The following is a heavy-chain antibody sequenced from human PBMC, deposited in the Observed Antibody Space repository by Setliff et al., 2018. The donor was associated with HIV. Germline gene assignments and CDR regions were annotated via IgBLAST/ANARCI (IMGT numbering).Heavy chain of an antibody. V-gene: IGHV3-11*04. CDR2: ISRDGNTI. J-gene: IGHJ4*02. CDR3: TRVDSNYEKFDC. D-gene: IGHD4-4*01. CDR1: GFTFSDYY. Sequence: SGGSLRLSCAASGFTFSDYYMSWLRQAPGKGLEWVSYISRDGNTIYYADSVKGRFTISRDNAKNSLYLQMNSLRAEDTAVYYCTRVDSNYEKFDCWGQGSLVTVSS.